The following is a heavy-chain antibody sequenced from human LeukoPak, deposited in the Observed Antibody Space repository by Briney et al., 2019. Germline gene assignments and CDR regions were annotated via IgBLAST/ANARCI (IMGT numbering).Heavy chain of an antibody. D-gene: IGHD5-18*01. V-gene: IGHV1-2*02. Sequence: ASVKVSFKASGYTFTGYYIHWVRQAPGQGLEWMGWINPNSGGTNYAQKFQGRVTMTRDKSISTAYMDLSSLTSDDTAVYYCARVGAMVLWGQGTHVTVSS. CDR1: GYTFTGYY. CDR3: ARVGAMVL. CDR2: INPNSGGT. J-gene: IGHJ4*02.